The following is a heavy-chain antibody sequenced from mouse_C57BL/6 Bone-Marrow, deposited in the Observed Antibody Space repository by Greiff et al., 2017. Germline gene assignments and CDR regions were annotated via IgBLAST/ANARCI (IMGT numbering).Heavy chain of an antibody. CDR3: ARDGYYYGSSWD. CDR2: IFPGSGST. J-gene: IGHJ4*01. CDR1: GYTFTDYY. D-gene: IGHD1-1*01. V-gene: IGHV1-75*01. Sequence: VKLMESGPELVKPGASVKISCKASGYTFTDYYINWVKQRPGQGLEWIGWIFPGSGSTYYNEKFKGKATLTVDKSSSTAYMLLSSLTSEDSAVYFCARDGYYYGSSWDWGQGTSVTVSS.